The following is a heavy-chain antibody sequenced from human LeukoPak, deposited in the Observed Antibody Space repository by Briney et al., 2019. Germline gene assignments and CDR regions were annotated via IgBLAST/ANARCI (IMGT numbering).Heavy chain of an antibody. Sequence: SETLSLTCAVYGGSFSGYYWSWVRQPPGKGLEWIGYVDYSGSTSYNPSLKSRVTISVDTSKNQFSLKVRSVTAADTAVYYCVRDGGANVNFDYWGQGTLVTVSS. J-gene: IGHJ4*02. D-gene: IGHD4/OR15-4a*01. CDR3: VRDGGANVNFDY. CDR1: GGSFSGYY. CDR2: VDYSGST. V-gene: IGHV4-59*01.